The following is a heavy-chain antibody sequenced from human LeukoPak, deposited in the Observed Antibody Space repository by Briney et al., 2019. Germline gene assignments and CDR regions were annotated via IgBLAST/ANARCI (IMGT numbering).Heavy chain of an antibody. CDR1: GFTFNNYE. CDR3: AREGRMGTADAFDV. CDR2: VGIAGDT. V-gene: IGHV3-13*01. J-gene: IGHJ3*01. Sequence: GGSLRLSCAASGFTFNNYEMHWVRQTAGKGLEWVSAVGIAGDTFYAGSVKGRFSISRDNAESYLFLQMNSLRAGDTAVYYCAREGRMGTADAFDVWGKEQWSPSLQ. D-gene: IGHD1-14*01.